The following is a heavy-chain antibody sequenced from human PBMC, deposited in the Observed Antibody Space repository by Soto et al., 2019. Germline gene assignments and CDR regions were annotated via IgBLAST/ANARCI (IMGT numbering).Heavy chain of an antibody. V-gene: IGHV3-33*01. CDR3: ARDDIPGIAVAIYGMDV. D-gene: IGHD6-19*01. Sequence: QVQLMESGGGVVQPGRSLRLSCAASGFTFSSYGMHWVRQAPGKGLDWVAVIWYDESNIYYADSVKGRFTISRDNSKNTLFLQMNSLRAEDTAVYYCARDDIPGIAVAIYGMDVWGQGTTVTVSS. J-gene: IGHJ6*02. CDR1: GFTFSSYG. CDR2: IWYDESNI.